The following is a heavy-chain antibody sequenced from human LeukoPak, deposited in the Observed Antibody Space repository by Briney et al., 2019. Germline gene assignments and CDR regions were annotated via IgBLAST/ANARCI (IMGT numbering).Heavy chain of an antibody. CDR1: GGSISSYY. D-gene: IGHD5-12*01. CDR3: ARDRYSGYDGYYYMDV. V-gene: IGHV4-59*01. J-gene: IGHJ6*03. CDR2: IYYSGST. Sequence: SETLSLTCTVSGGSISSYYWGWIRQPPGKGLEWIGSIYYSGSTNYNPSLKSRVTISKGTSKNQFSLKLSSVTAADTAVYYCARDRYSGYDGYYYMDVWGNGTTVTVSS.